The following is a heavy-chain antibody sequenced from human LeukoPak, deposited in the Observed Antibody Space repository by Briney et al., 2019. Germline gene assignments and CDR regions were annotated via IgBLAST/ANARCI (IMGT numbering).Heavy chain of an antibody. CDR1: GFTFGNFA. CDR2: VSSSGGGT. V-gene: IGHV3-23*01. Sequence: GGSLRLSCAASGFTFGNFAMTWVRQAPGKGLEWVSLVSSSGGGTYYADSVKGRFTISRDNSKNTLYLQMNSLRAEDTAMYYCARDPVIYYDILTGYLSWGQGTLVTVSS. D-gene: IGHD3-9*01. J-gene: IGHJ4*02. CDR3: ARDPVIYYDILTGYLS.